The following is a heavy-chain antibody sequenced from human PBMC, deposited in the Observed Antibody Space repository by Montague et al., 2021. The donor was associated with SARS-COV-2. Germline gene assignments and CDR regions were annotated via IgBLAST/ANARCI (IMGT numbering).Heavy chain of an antibody. D-gene: IGHD5-12*01. Sequence: SETLSLTCTVSGDSISTSQYYWGWIRQPPGKGLEWIGTIYYSGSTYYSPSLKSRVTISEDTSKNQFSLGLSSVTAADTAVYYCASLNIVARTDYYYGTDVWGRGTTVTVSS. J-gene: IGHJ6*02. CDR2: IYYSGST. V-gene: IGHV4-39*01. CDR1: GDSISTSQYY. CDR3: ASLNIVARTDYYYGTDV.